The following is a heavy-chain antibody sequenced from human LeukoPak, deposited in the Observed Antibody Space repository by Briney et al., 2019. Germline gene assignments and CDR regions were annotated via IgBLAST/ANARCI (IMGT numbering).Heavy chain of an antibody. J-gene: IGHJ4*02. CDR3: ARDSLTMIVGRQKRGLDY. CDR2: ISDSGGST. CDR1: GFTFSISA. Sequence: GGSLRLSCAASGFTFSISAMSWVRQAPGKGLEWVSGISDSGGSTFYADSVKGRFTISRDNSKNILYLQMNSLRAEDTAVYYCARDSLTMIVGRQKRGLDYWGQGTLVTVSS. D-gene: IGHD3-22*01. V-gene: IGHV3-23*01.